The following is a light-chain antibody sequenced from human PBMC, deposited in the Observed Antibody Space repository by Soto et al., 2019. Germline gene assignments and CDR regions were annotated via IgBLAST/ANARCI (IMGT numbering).Light chain of an antibody. CDR2: DVT. Sequence: QSVLTQPASVSGTPGQSITIACTGTSSDVGGYNFVSWYQQHPGKAPKLMIYDVTIRPSGVSSRFSGSKSGNTASLTIPGLQAEDEADYYCSSYTSSTTLVFGTGTKLTVL. CDR1: SSDVGGYNF. CDR3: SSYTSSTTLV. V-gene: IGLV2-14*01. J-gene: IGLJ1*01.